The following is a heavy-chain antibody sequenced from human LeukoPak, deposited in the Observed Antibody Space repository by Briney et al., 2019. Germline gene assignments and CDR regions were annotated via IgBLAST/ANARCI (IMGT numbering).Heavy chain of an antibody. Sequence: PWETLSLTCTVSGGSISTSSYYWGWIRQPPGKGLEWIGTIYYSGTTYYNPSLESRVTISEDTSRNRFSLMLSSVTAADTAIYYCARQVSDYFYYYMDVWGEGATVIVSS. CDR1: GGSISTSSYY. CDR2: IYYSGTT. V-gene: IGHV4-39*01. CDR3: ARQVSDYFYYYMDV. J-gene: IGHJ6*03.